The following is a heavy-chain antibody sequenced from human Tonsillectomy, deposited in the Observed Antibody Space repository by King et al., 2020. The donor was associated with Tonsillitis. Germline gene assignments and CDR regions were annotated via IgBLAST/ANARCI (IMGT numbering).Heavy chain of an antibody. CDR1: GFTFSSYA. V-gene: IGHV3-23*03. CDR3: AKGIAAAGPPGFDY. J-gene: IGHJ4*02. D-gene: IGHD6-13*01. CDR2: IYSGGSST. Sequence: VQLVESGGGLVQPGGSLRLSCAASGFTFSSYAMNWVRQAPGKGLEWVSVIYSGGSSTYYADSVKGRFTISRDNSKNTLYLQMNRLRAEETTFYYCAKGIAAAGPPGFDYWGQGTLVTVSS.